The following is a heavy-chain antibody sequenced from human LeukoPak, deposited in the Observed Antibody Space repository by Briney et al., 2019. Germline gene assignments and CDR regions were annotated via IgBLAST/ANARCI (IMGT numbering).Heavy chain of an antibody. CDR3: ARLLRFPSDAFDI. J-gene: IGHJ3*02. CDR1: GFTFSSYS. Sequence: GGSLRLSCAASGFTFSSYSMNWVRQAPGKGLEWVSYISSSSSTIYYADSVKGRFTISRDNAKNSLYLQMNSLRAEDTAVYYCARLLRFPSDAFDIWGQGTMVTVSS. V-gene: IGHV3-48*04. D-gene: IGHD3-3*01. CDR2: ISSSSSTI.